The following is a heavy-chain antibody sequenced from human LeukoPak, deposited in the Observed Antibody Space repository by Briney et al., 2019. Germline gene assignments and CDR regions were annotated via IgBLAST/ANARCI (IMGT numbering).Heavy chain of an antibody. J-gene: IGHJ3*02. Sequence: GGSLRPSCAASRFIFSTYGMHWVRQAPGKGLEWVAFIRPDGSNEYYAASVRGRFAISRDNSQNTLHLQMNSLRLEDTAVYYCVKDWGVLPDYTADGFDIWGPGTMVTVSS. CDR1: RFIFSTYG. CDR3: VKDWGVLPDYTADGFDI. CDR2: IRPDGSNE. D-gene: IGHD3-10*01. V-gene: IGHV3-30*02.